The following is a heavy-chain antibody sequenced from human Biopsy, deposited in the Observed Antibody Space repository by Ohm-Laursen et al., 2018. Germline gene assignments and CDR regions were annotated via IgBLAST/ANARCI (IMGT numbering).Heavy chain of an antibody. J-gene: IGHJ3*01. CDR2: IYTIGDT. D-gene: IGHD3-3*01. CDR3: AREDEGLLRALDL. V-gene: IGHV4-4*07. Sequence: GTLSLTCTVSGASMTGYFWTWVRQPAGKGLEWIGHIYTIGDTTYNPSLESRVTMSLDTSENQFSLKMTSLTAADTAVYFCAREDEGLLRALDLWGQGTTVTVSS. CDR1: GASMTGYF.